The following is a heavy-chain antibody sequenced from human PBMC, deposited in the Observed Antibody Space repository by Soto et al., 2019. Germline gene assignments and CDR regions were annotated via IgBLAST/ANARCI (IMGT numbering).Heavy chain of an antibody. J-gene: IGHJ3*02. D-gene: IGHD2-8*01. CDR2: INHSGST. CDR1: GGSFSGYY. Sequence: SETLSLTCAVYGGSFSGYYWSWIRQPPGKGLEWIGEINHSGSTNYNPSLKSRVTISVDTSKNQFSLKLSSVTAADTAVYYCARSYVSPQHAFDIWGQGTMVTVSS. V-gene: IGHV4-34*01. CDR3: ARSYVSPQHAFDI.